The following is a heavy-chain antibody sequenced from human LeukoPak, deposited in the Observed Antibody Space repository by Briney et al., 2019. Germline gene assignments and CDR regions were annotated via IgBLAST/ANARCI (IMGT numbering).Heavy chain of an antibody. CDR1: GDSISSSSYY. CDR3: ARDGDGYNSDY. Sequence: SETLSLTCTVSGDSISSSSYYWGWIRQPPGKGLEWIGSIYYSGSTYYNPSLKSRVTISVDTSKNQFSLKLSSVTAADTAVYYCARDGDGYNSDYWGQGTLVTVSS. J-gene: IGHJ4*02. D-gene: IGHD5-24*01. CDR2: IYYSGST. V-gene: IGHV4-39*07.